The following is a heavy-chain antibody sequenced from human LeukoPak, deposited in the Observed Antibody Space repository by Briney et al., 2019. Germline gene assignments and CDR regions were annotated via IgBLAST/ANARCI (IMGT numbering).Heavy chain of an antibody. Sequence: ASVKLSCKASGYTFTGYYMHWLRQAPGQGLEWMGWINPNSGGTNYAQKFQGRVTMTRDTSISTANMELSRLRSDETAVYYWARCPTGVGSFDYWGQGTLVTVSS. CDR1: GYTFTGYY. V-gene: IGHV1-2*02. CDR3: ARCPTGVGSFDY. J-gene: IGHJ4*02. CDR2: INPNSGGT. D-gene: IGHD1-26*01.